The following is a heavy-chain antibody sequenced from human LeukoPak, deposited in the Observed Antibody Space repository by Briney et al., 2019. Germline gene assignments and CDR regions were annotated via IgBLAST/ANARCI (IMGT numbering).Heavy chain of an antibody. V-gene: IGHV4-59*12. CDR3: ARGGHSTGIDY. J-gene: IGHJ4*02. Sequence: ASETLSLTCTVSGGSISSYYWSWIRQPPGKGLEWIGYIYYSGSTNYNPSLKSRVTISVDMSKNQFSLKLSSVTAADTAVYYCARGGHSTGIDYWGQGTLVTVSS. D-gene: IGHD3-10*01. CDR2: IYYSGST. CDR1: GGSISSYY.